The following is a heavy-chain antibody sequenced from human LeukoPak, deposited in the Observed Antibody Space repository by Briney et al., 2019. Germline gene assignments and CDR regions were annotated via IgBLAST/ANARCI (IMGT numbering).Heavy chain of an antibody. D-gene: IGHD2-21*01. CDR2: ISYDGSNK. CDR3: ARYCGGDCYGMDV. Sequence: GGSLRLSCAASGFTFSSYAMHWVRQAPGKGLEWVAVISYDGSNKYYADSVKGRFTISRDNSKNSLYLQMNSLRAEDTAVYYCARYCGGDCYGMDVWGQGTTVTVSS. CDR1: GFTFSSYA. J-gene: IGHJ6*02. V-gene: IGHV3-30*04.